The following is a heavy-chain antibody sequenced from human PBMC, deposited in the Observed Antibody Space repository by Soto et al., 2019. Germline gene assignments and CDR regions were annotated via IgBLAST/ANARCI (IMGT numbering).Heavy chain of an antibody. V-gene: IGHV2-5*01. CDR2: IYWNDDK. D-gene: IGHD1-26*01. CDR3: ANGRGAFDI. Sequence: SGPTLVNPTQTLTLTCTFSGFSLSTSGVGVGWIRQPPGKALEWLALIYWNDDKRYSPSLKSSLTNTKDTSKNQVVLTMTNMDPVDTPTYYCANGRGAFDIWGQGTMVTVSS. CDR1: GFSLSTSGVG. J-gene: IGHJ3*02.